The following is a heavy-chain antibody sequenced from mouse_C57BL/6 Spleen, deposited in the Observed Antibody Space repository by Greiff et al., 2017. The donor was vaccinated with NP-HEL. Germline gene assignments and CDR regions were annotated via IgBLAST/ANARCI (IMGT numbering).Heavy chain of an antibody. V-gene: IGHV1-72*01. CDR1: GYTFTSYW. Sequence: QVQLQQPGAELVKPGASVKLSCKASGYTFTSYWMHWVKQRPGRGLEWIGRIDPNSGGTKYNEKFKSKATLTVDKPSSTSYMPLSSLTSEDSAVYYCARNRDYDYFDYWGQGTTLTVSS. CDR3: ARNRDYDYFDY. D-gene: IGHD2-4*01. CDR2: IDPNSGGT. J-gene: IGHJ2*01.